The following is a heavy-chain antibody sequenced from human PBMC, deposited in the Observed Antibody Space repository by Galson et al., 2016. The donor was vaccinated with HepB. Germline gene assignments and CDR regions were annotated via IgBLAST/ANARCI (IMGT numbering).Heavy chain of an antibody. CDR2: ISAIGSATGHYT. CDR1: GFTFSTYA. D-gene: IGHD1-26*01. V-gene: IGHV3-23*01. J-gene: IGHJ4*02. Sequence: SLRLSCAASGFTFSTYAMNWVRQAPGKGLEWVSAISAIGSATGHYTYYTDSGKGRFTISRDNSKNTMYLQVNSLRAEDTAVYYCAKEDGSYFDYWGQGTLVTVSS. CDR3: AKEDGSYFDY.